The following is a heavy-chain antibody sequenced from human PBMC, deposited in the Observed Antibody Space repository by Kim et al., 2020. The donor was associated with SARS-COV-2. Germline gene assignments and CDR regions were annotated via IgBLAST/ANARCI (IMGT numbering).Heavy chain of an antibody. J-gene: IGHJ6*02. CDR3: AREVSQGMDG. CDR2: YT. Sequence: YTNYADSVKGRCTSSRDNAKSSLYRQRNSLRAEDTAVYYCAREVSQGMDGWGQGTTVTVSS. V-gene: IGHV3-11*05.